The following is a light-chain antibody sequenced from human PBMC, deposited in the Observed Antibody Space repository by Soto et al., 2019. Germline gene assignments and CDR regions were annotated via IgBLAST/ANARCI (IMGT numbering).Light chain of an antibody. CDR2: DAS. V-gene: IGKV1-5*01. Sequence: ASVGDRVTITCRASQIIGSSLAWYQQTPGRAPKLLIYDASTLHTGVPSRFSGSESGTEFTLTISSLQPDDSATYYCQQYYSYSYTFGQGTK. J-gene: IGKJ2*01. CDR3: QQYYSYSYT. CDR1: QIIGSS.